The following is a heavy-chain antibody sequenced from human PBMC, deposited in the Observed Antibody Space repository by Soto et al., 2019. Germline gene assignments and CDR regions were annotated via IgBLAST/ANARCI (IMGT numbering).Heavy chain of an antibody. D-gene: IGHD6-13*01. CDR3: VRGSAGGGAY. Sequence: QVQLEQSGAEVKKPGASVKVSCKASGYTFTAYFLHWVRQVPGQGFEWMAWINPRSDVTNYAQKFQGRVTVTRDTAISTVYMELNNMTFNDTAVYYCVRGSAGGGAYWGQGTRVVVSS. CDR1: GYTFTAYF. CDR2: INPRSDVT. V-gene: IGHV1-2*02. J-gene: IGHJ4*02.